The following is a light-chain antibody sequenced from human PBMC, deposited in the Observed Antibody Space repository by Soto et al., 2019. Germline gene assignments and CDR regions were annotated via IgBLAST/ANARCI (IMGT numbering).Light chain of an antibody. CDR2: AES. J-gene: IGKJ1*01. Sequence: DIQMTQSPSSLSASVGDRVTITCRASQSISNYLNWYQQKPGKAPKLLMYAESSLQSGVPSRFSGSGSGTDFTLTISSLQPEDFATYYCQQSYSTPRTFGQGTKVEI. CDR1: QSISNY. V-gene: IGKV1-39*01. CDR3: QQSYSTPRT.